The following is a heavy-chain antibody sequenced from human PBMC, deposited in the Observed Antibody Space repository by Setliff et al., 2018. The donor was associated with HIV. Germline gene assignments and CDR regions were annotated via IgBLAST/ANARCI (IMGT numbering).Heavy chain of an antibody. J-gene: IGHJ4*02. CDR3: AKVRRYGDYEDY. D-gene: IGHD4-17*01. V-gene: IGHV3-48*01. CDR1: GFTFSDYR. Sequence: PGGSLRLSCTTSGFTFSDYRMSWVRQAPGKGLEWISYISRSGSSIYYADSVKGRFTISRDNSKNTLYLQMNSLRAEDTAVYYCAKVRRYGDYEDYWGQGTLVTVSS. CDR2: ISRSGSSI.